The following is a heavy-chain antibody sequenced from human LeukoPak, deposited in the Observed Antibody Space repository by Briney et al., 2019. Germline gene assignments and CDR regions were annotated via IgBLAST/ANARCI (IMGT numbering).Heavy chain of an antibody. J-gene: IGHJ6*03. CDR3: AKSGVSSRGWYLNRDFYYYYMDV. D-gene: IGHD6-19*01. CDR1: GFTFSSYA. CDR2: ISGSGGST. V-gene: IGHV3-23*01. Sequence: GGSLRLSCAASGFTFSSYAMSWVRQAPGKGLEWVSAISGSGGSTYYADSVKGRFTISRDNSKNTLYLQMNSLRAEDTAVYYCAKSGVSSRGWYLNRDFYYYYMDVWGKGTTVTVSS.